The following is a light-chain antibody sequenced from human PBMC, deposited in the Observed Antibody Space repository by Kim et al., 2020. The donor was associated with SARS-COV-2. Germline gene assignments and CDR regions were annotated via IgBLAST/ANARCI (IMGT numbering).Light chain of an antibody. CDR2: DAS. V-gene: IGKV1-33*01. Sequence: SASVGEIHTISSPASQDIIIFLSWYNQKPGKAPHLLIFDASKFDTGVPSSFSASGSETDFSFTISSLRPEDFATYYSQQYEDLPYIFGQGTNRDI. CDR3: QQYEDLPYI. CDR1: QDIIIF. J-gene: IGKJ2*01.